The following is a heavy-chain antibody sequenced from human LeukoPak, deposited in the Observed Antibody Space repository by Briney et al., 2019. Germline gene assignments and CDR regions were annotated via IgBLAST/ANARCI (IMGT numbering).Heavy chain of an antibody. V-gene: IGHV3-11*01. Sequence: PGGSLRLSCAASGFTFSDYYMSWIRQAPGKGLEGVSYISSSGSTIYYADSVKGRFTISRDNAKNSLYLQMNSLRAEDTAVYYCARDDYSRGENWFDPWGQGTLVTVSS. CDR3: ARDDYSRGENWFDP. CDR1: GFTFSDYY. D-gene: IGHD2-15*01. J-gene: IGHJ5*02. CDR2: ISSSGSTI.